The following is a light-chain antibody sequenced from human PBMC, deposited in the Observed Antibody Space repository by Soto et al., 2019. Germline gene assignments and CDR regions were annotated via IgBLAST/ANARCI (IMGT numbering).Light chain of an antibody. CDR2: DAS. CDR1: QSVGSS. V-gene: IGKV3-11*01. Sequence: EIVLTQSPATLSLLPGERATLSCRASQSVGSSLAWYQHKAGQAPRLLLYDASNRATGIPARFSGSGSGTDFTLTITRLEPEDFAVYYCQQRSSWITFGQGTRLE. CDR3: QQRSSWIT. J-gene: IGKJ5*01.